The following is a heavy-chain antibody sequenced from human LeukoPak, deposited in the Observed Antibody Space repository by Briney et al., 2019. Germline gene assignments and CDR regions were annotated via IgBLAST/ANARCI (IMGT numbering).Heavy chain of an antibody. Sequence: GGSLRLSCAASGITFSSHAMTWVRQAPGKGLEWVSYISSSGSTIYYADSVKGRFTISRDNAKNSLYLQMNSLRAEDTAVYYCARFIVGATIDYWGQGTLVTVSS. J-gene: IGHJ4*02. V-gene: IGHV3-48*03. CDR2: ISSSGSTI. CDR3: ARFIVGATIDY. CDR1: GITFSSHA. D-gene: IGHD1-26*01.